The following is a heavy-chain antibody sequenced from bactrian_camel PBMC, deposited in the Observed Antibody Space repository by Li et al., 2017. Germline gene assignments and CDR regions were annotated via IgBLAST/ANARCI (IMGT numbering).Heavy chain of an antibody. CDR1: GFTFSSYD. CDR3: AAIDNYWPTGCRAGASDYNY. D-gene: IGHD1*01. Sequence: VQLVESGGGLVQPGGSLRLSCAASGFTFSSYDMSWVRQAPGKGLEWVSRINNGGGSTYYADSVKGRFTISRDNVKTTLYLQMNDLKPEDTAMYYCAAIDNYWPTGCRAGASDYNYWGQGTQVTVS. J-gene: IGHJ4*01. CDR2: INNGGGST. V-gene: IGHV3S31*01.